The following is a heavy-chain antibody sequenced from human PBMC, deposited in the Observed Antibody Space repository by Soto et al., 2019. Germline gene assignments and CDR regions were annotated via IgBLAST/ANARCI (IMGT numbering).Heavy chain of an antibody. D-gene: IGHD3-9*01. CDR2: ISYDGSNK. V-gene: IGHV3-30*03. CDR3: ATLRYFDWTYDY. Sequence: GGSLRLSCAASGFTFSSYGMHWVRQAPGKGLEWVAVISYDGSNKYYADSVKGRFTISRDNSKNTLYLQMNSLRAEDTAVYYCATLRYFDWTYDYWGQGTLVTVSS. CDR1: GFTFSSYG. J-gene: IGHJ4*02.